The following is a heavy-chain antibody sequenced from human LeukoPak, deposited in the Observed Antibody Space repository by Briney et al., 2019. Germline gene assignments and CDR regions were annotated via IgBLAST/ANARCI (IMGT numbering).Heavy chain of an antibody. CDR3: AGFIWGIGFDP. J-gene: IGHJ5*02. CDR2: IHQSGRT. Sequence: ASETLSLTCTVYGGSFSGYYWTWIRQPPGKGLQWIGEIHQSGRTNSNPSLKSRVTMSVDTSKNHFSLKLTSVIAADTAVYYCAGFIWGIGFDPWGQGTLVTVSS. V-gene: IGHV4-34*01. D-gene: IGHD3-16*01. CDR1: GGSFSGYY.